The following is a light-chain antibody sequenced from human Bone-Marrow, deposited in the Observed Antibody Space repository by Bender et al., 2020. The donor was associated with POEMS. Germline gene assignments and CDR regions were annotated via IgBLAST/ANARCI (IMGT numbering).Light chain of an antibody. J-gene: IGLJ2*01. CDR3: QSYDSSLSAVV. CDR1: SSNIGAESG. Sequence: QSVLTQPPSVSGAPGQSVTISCSGSSSNIGAESGVHWYQQLPGTAPKLLIYGNSNRPSGVPDRFSASKSGTSASLAITGLQADDEADYYCQSYDSSLSAVVFGGGTKLTVL. CDR2: GNS. V-gene: IGLV1-40*01.